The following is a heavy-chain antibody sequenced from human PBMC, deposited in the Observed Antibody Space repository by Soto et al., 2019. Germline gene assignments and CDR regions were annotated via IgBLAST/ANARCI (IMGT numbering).Heavy chain of an antibody. Sequence: RLSCAASGFTFSSYSMNWVRQAPGKGLEWVLSISSSSSYIYYADSVKGRFTISRDNAKNSLYLQMSSLRAEDTAIYYCATADYDSWTGYYEPQAYCGQGALVTVSS. CDR3: ATADYDSWTGYYEPQAY. J-gene: IGHJ4*02. CDR2: ISSSSSYI. D-gene: IGHD3-3*01. CDR1: GFTFSSYS. V-gene: IGHV3-21*04.